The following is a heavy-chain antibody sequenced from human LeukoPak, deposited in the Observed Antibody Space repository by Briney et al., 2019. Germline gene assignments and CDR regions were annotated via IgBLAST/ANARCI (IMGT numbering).Heavy chain of an antibody. CDR1: GFTFSNYG. CDR3: AKGYSYGPDY. Sequence: GGXRRLSCAASGFTFSNYGMDWVGQGPGKGVGWVAFIQYDGREKDYIDSVKGRLTISRDHFKNTSYLQMSDLRPEDTAVYYCAKGYSYGPDYWGQGTLVTVSS. V-gene: IGHV3-30*02. CDR2: IQYDGREK. J-gene: IGHJ4*02. D-gene: IGHD5-18*01.